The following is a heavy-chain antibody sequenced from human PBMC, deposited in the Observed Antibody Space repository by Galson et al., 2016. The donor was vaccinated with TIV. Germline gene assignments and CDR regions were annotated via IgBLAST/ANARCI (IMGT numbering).Heavy chain of an antibody. Sequence: SVKVSCKASGYTFTSYGISWVRQAPGQGLEWMGWISTYNGNTNYAQKLQGRVSMTTDTSTSTAYMELRGLRSDDTAVFFCARDYDLLTGHSSFDFWGQGTLVTVSS. D-gene: IGHD3/OR15-3a*01. CDR3: ARDYDLLTGHSSFDF. CDR1: GYTFTSYG. J-gene: IGHJ4*02. CDR2: ISTYNGNT. V-gene: IGHV1-18*04.